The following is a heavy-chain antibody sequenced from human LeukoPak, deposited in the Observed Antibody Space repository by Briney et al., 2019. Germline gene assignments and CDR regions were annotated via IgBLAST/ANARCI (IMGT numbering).Heavy chain of an antibody. J-gene: IGHJ3*02. V-gene: IGHV4-31*03. CDR3: ARDDDGWDAFDI. CDR2: IYYSGST. D-gene: IGHD5-24*01. Sequence: PSETLSLTCTVSGGSISSGGYYWSWIRQHPGKGLEWIGYIYYSGSTYYNPSLKSRVTISVDTSKNQFSLKLSSVTAADTAMYYCARDDDGWDAFDIWGQGTMVTVSS. CDR1: GGSISSGGYY.